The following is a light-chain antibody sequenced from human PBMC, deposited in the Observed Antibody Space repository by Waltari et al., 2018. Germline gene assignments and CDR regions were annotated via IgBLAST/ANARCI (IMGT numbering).Light chain of an antibody. CDR3: QQSYNTPRT. CDR2: AAS. J-gene: IGKJ1*01. CDR1: QSISTY. Sequence: QMTQSPSSLSASVGDRVTITCRASQSISTYLNWYQQRPGKAPNLLIYAASTLQSGVPSRFSGSGSGTDFTLTISSLQPEDFATYYCQQSYNTPRTFGQGTKVENK. V-gene: IGKV1-39*01.